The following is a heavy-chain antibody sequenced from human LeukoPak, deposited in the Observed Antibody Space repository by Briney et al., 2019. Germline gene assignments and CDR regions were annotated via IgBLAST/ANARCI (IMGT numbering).Heavy chain of an antibody. CDR3: ATSSGWYPKYFDY. Sequence: GGFLRLSCAASGFTFSSYPMSWVRQAPGKGLEWVSAISGSGGDTYYADSVKGWFTISRDNSKNTLDLQMNSLRAEDTALYYCATSSGWYPKYFDYWGQGTLVTVSS. CDR2: ISGSGGDT. D-gene: IGHD6-19*01. V-gene: IGHV3-23*01. J-gene: IGHJ4*02. CDR1: GFTFSSYP.